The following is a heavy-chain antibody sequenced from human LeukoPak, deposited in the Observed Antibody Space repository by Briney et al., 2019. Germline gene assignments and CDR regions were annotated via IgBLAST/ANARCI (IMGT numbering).Heavy chain of an antibody. CDR2: ISGSGGST. Sequence: GSLRLSCAASGFTLSSYAMSWVRQAPGKGLELVSAISGSGGSTYYADSVKGRFTISRDNSKNTLYLQMNSLRAEDTAVYYCAKDTYSSGWYPYFDYWGQGTLVTVPS. CDR1: GFTLSSYA. V-gene: IGHV3-23*01. J-gene: IGHJ4*02. D-gene: IGHD6-19*01. CDR3: AKDTYSSGWYPYFDY.